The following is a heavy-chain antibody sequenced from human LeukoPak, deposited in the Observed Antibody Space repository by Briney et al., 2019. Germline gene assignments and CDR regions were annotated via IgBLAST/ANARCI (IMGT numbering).Heavy chain of an antibody. CDR3: TTDWGSYCGGDCYGGPFDY. CDR2: IKSKTDGGTT. V-gene: IGHV3-15*01. Sequence: GGSLRLSCAASGFTFSNAWMSWVRQAPGRGLEWVGRIKSKTDGGTTDYAAPVKGRFTISRDDSKNTLYLQMNSLKTEDTAVDYCTTDWGSYCGGDCYGGPFDYWGQGTLVTVSS. CDR1: GFTFSNAW. D-gene: IGHD2-21*02. J-gene: IGHJ4*02.